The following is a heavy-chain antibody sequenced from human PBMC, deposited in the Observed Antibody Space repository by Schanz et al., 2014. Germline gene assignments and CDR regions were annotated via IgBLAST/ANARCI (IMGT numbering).Heavy chain of an antibody. CDR3: ASRSVYAPT. V-gene: IGHV3-23*04. CDR2: ISGSGGST. D-gene: IGHD2-8*01. CDR1: GFAFSAYS. J-gene: IGHJ5*02. Sequence: EVQLVESGGGLVKPGGSLRLSCAASGFAFSAYSMNWVRQAPGKGLEWVSAISGSGGSTYYADSVKGRFTTSRDNSKNTMYLQMNSLRAEDTAVYYCASRSVYAPTWGQGILVTVSS.